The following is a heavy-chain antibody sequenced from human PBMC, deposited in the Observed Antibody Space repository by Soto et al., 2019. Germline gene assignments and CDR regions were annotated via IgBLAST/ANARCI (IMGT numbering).Heavy chain of an antibody. Sequence: SETLSLTCAVYGGSFSGYYWSWIRQPPGKGLEWIGEINHSGSTNYNPFLKSRVTISVDTSKNQFPLKLSSVTAADTAVYYCARGLELRSDIVVVVAATFFDYWGQGTLVTVSS. J-gene: IGHJ4*02. CDR1: GGSFSGYY. CDR3: ARGLELRSDIVVVVAATFFDY. D-gene: IGHD2-15*01. V-gene: IGHV4-34*01. CDR2: INHSGST.